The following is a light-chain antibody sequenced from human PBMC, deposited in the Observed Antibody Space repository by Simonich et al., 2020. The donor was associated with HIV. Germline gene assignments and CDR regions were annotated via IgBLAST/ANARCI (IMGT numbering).Light chain of an antibody. Sequence: DVVMTQSPLSLPVTLGQPASISCRSSQSLELSDGNTYLNWFHLRPGQSPRRLIYQVSNRDSGVPDRFSGSGSGTDFTLKISSVEAEDVGVYYCMQRTHWWRTFGQGTKVEIK. CDR1: QSLELSDGNTY. CDR3: MQRTHWWRT. V-gene: IGKV2-30*02. J-gene: IGKJ1*01. CDR2: QVS.